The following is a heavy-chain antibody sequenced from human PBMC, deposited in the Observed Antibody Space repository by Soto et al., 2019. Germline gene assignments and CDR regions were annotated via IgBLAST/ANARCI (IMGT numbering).Heavy chain of an antibody. CDR3: NTYYAFGSGHTPL. CDR2: IKSKPDGETT. Sequence: QLVESGGGLVKPGGSLVLSCAGSGFAFTNVWLHWVRQTPGKGLEWVGRIKSKPDGETTDYAAPVKGRFTISRDDSKNTLYLQMNSLQTEDSGLYYCNTYYAFGSGHTPLWGQGTLVTVSS. V-gene: IGHV3-15*07. J-gene: IGHJ4*02. D-gene: IGHD3-3*01. CDR1: GFAFTNVW.